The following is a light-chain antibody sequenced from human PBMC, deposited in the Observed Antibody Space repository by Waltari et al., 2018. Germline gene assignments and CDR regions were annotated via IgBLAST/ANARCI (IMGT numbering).Light chain of an antibody. J-gene: IGKJ2*01. Sequence: VLPQSPGTLSLYPGERATLSCRASQRLSKNYLAWYQQKPGQAPRLLIYGASSRAAGVPGRFSGIGSGTDFTLTISRLEPEDFAVYYGQQYGSSILYTFGQVTKLEIK. CDR3: QQYGSSILYT. V-gene: IGKV3-20*01. CDR1: QRLSKNY. CDR2: GAS.